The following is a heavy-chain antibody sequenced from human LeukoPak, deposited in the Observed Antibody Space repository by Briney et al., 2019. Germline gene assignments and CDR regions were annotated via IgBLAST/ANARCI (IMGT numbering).Heavy chain of an antibody. D-gene: IGHD6-6*01. CDR3: AREGASSSSPIDY. V-gene: IGHV4-30-4*08. CDR1: GGSISSGDYY. J-gene: IGHJ4*02. Sequence: SQTLSLTCTVPGGSISSGDYYWSWIRQPPGKGLEWIGYIYYSGSTYYNPSLKSRVTISVDTSKNQFSLKLSSVTAADTAVYYCAREGASSSSPIDYWGQGTLVTVSS. CDR2: IYYSGST.